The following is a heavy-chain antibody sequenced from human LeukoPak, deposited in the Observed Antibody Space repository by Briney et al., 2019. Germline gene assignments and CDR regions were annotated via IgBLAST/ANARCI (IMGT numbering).Heavy chain of an antibody. V-gene: IGHV3-21*01. CDR1: GFTFSSYS. Sequence: PGGSLRLSCAASGFTFSSYSMNWVRQAPGKGLEWVSSITSSSSYIYYADSVKGRFTMSRDNAKNSLYLQMNSLRAEDTAVYYCAREMLAAVAAQSWGQGTLVTVSS. CDR2: ITSSSSYI. CDR3: AREMLAAVAAQS. J-gene: IGHJ5*02. D-gene: IGHD6-19*01.